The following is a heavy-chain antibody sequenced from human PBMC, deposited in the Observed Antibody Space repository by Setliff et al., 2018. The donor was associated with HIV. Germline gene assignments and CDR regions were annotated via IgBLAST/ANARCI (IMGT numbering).Heavy chain of an antibody. J-gene: IGHJ4*02. CDR3: AAVFTGEPGRSLDY. Sequence: GGSLRLSCAASGFIFDDYGMNWVRQAPGKGLEWVASISSSGTYIHYADSVKGRFSISRDNAQNSLSLQMSSLRPEDTAVYYCAAVFTGEPGRSLDYWGPGTLVTVSS. CDR1: GFIFDDYG. D-gene: IGHD2-15*01. CDR2: ISSSGTYI. V-gene: IGHV3-21*06.